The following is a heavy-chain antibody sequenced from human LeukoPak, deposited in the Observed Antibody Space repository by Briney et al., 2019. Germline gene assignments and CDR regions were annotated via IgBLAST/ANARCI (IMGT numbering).Heavy chain of an antibody. CDR3: AKEEYRGRGVFFDY. CDR1: GFTFSSYA. D-gene: IGHD3-10*01. Sequence: GRSLRLSCAASGFTFSSYAMSWVRQAPGKGLEWVSAISGSGGSTYYADSVEGRFTISRDNSKNTLYLQMSSLRAEDTAVYYCAKEEYRGRGVFFDYWGQGTLVTVSS. J-gene: IGHJ4*02. V-gene: IGHV3-23*01. CDR2: ISGSGGST.